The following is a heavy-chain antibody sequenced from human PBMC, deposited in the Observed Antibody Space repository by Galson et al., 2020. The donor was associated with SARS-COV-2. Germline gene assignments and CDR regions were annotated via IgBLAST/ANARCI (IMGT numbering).Heavy chain of an antibody. Sequence: GESLKISCAASGFTFSSYVMHWVRQAPDKRPELVAVISSDGSNSYYADSLKGRFTSSRDNSKSTLYLQMNSLRAEDTALYYCARGGPWELPYYFDSWGQGTLVTVSS. CDR2: ISSDGSNS. J-gene: IGHJ4*02. V-gene: IGHV3-30*03. CDR1: GFTFSSYV. D-gene: IGHD1-26*01. CDR3: ARGGPWELPYYFDS.